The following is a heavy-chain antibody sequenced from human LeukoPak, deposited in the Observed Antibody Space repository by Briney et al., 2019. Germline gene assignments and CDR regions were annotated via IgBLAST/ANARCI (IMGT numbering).Heavy chain of an antibody. CDR1: GFTFSSYA. D-gene: IGHD6-13*01. V-gene: IGHV3-23*01. CDR3: AKGRSEGNIAAHN. J-gene: IGHJ4*02. CDR2: VSGSGGST. Sequence: GGSLRLSCAASGFTFSSYAMSWVRQAPGKGLEWVSAVSGSGGSTYYADSVKGRFTISRDNSKNTLYLQMNSLRAEDTAVYYCAKGRSEGNIAAHNWGQGTLVTVSS.